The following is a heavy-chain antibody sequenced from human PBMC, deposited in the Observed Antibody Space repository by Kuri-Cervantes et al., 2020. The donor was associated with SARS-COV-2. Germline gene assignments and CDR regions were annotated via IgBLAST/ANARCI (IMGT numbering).Heavy chain of an antibody. CDR3: VRDGDHWNFDY. J-gene: IGHJ4*02. Sequence: LSLTCAASGFAFSGHWIHWVRQAPGKGLVWVSRINPDGSYTNNADSVKGRFTLSRDNARNMLFLQMNSLRAEDTAVYYCVRDGDHWNFDYWGQGTLVTVSS. CDR1: GFAFSGHW. D-gene: IGHD1-1*01. V-gene: IGHV3-74*01. CDR2: INPDGSYT.